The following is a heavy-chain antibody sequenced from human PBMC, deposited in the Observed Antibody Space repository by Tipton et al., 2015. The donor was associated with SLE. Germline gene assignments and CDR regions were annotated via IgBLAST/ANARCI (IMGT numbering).Heavy chain of an antibody. V-gene: IGHV1-69*01. D-gene: IGHD2-15*01. CDR1: GGTFSSYA. CDR2: IIPLSETT. J-gene: IGHJ4*02. CDR3: ARMKCWSSGGCYRFAS. Sequence: QVQLVQSGPEVKKPGSSVKVSCKASGGTFSSYAIIWVRQAPGQGLEWMGGIIPLSETTNYKQEFQGRVTITADESTSTAYMELRSLTSEDTAVYYCARMKCWSSGGCYRFASWGQGTLVTVSS.